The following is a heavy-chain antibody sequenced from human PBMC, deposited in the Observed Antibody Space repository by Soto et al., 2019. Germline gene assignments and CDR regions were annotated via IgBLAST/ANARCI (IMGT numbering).Heavy chain of an antibody. J-gene: IGHJ6*02. CDR1: GFTFSNAW. V-gene: IGHV3-15*07. CDR2: SKSKTDGGTT. D-gene: IGHD3-3*02. Sequence: GGSLRLSCAASGFTFSNAWMNWVRQAPGKGLEWVGRSKSKTDGGTTDYAAPVKGRFTISRDDSKNTLYLQMNSLKTEDTAVYYCTTDLHLGSGYLELIVHDMDAWGQGTTITV. CDR3: TTDLHLGSGYLELIVHDMDA.